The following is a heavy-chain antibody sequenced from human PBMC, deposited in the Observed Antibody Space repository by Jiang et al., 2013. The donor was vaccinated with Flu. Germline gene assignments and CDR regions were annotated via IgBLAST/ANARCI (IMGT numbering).Heavy chain of an antibody. Sequence: GGLVQPGRSLRLSCAASGFTFDDYAMHWVRQAPGKGLEWVSGISWNSGSIGYADSVKGRFTISRDNAKNSLYLQMNSLRAEDTALYYCAKDIHFWSGSHGYFDYWGQGTLVTVSS. CDR3: AKDIHFWSGSHGYFDY. CDR1: GFTFDDYA. CDR2: ISWNSGSI. D-gene: IGHD3-3*02. V-gene: IGHV3-9*01. J-gene: IGHJ4*02.